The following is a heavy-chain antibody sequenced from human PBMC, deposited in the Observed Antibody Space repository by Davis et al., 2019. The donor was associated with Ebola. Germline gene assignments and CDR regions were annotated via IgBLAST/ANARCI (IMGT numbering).Heavy chain of an antibody. Sequence: MPSETLSLTCTLSGGSISSGGYYWSWIRQPPGKGLEWIGEINHSGSTNYNPSLKSRVTISVDTSKNQFSLKLSSVTAADTAVYYCARTGDYGMDVWGQGTTVTVSS. D-gene: IGHD3-10*01. CDR1: GGSISSGGYY. V-gene: IGHV4-39*07. CDR2: INHSGST. J-gene: IGHJ6*02. CDR3: ARTGDYGMDV.